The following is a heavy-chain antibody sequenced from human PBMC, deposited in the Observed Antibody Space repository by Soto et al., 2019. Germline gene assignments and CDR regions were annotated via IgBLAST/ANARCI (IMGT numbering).Heavy chain of an antibody. CDR1: GGSISSYY. V-gene: IGHV4-59*12. CDR3: ASLSAGYYYDSSGYYFDY. Sequence: SETLSLTCTVSGGSISSYYWSWIRQPPGKGLEWIGYIYYSGSTNYNPSLKSRVTISVDTSKNQFSLKLSSVTAADTAVYYCASLSAGYYYDSSGYYFDYWGQGTLVTVSS. D-gene: IGHD3-22*01. J-gene: IGHJ4*02. CDR2: IYYSGST.